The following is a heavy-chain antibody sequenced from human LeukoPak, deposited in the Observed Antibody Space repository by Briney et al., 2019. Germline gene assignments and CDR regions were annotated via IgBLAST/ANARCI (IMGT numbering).Heavy chain of an antibody. Sequence: GGSLRLSCAASGFTFSSYAMSWVRQAPGKGLDWVSAISGSGGSTYYADSVKGRFTISRDQANNTLYLQMNTLRDEDTAVYYCARGPRYSFYWGQGTLVSVSS. V-gene: IGHV3-23*01. J-gene: IGHJ4*02. D-gene: IGHD6-13*01. CDR1: GFTFSSYA. CDR2: ISGSGGST. CDR3: ARGPRYSFY.